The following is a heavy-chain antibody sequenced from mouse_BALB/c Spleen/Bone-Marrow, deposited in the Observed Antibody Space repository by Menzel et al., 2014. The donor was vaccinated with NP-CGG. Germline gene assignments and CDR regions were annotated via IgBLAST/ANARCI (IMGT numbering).Heavy chain of an antibody. CDR3: APYYYGSSLFAY. J-gene: IGHJ3*01. CDR1: GFNIKDTY. Sequence: EVHLVESGAELVKPGASVKLSCTASGFNIKDTYMHWVKQRPEQGLEWIGRIDPANGNTKYDPKFQGKATITADTSSNTAYLQLSSLTSEDTAVYYCAPYYYGSSLFAYWGQGTLVTVSA. D-gene: IGHD1-1*01. CDR2: IDPANGNT. V-gene: IGHV14-3*02.